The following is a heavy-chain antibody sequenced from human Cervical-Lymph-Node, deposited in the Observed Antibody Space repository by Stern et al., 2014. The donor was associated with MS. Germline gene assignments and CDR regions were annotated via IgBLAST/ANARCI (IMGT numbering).Heavy chain of an antibody. CDR2: IIPILDTT. D-gene: IGHD2-15*01. CDR1: GGTFSTHA. J-gene: IGHJ4*02. V-gene: IGHV1-69*11. Sequence: VHLVESGAEVKKPGSSVKVSCKSSGGTFSTHAISWVRQAPGQGLERLGRIIPILDTTDYAQRFQGRLTIDADESTDTAYMELRSLTPDDTAVYYCAREKSDCSGGSCFSSLDYWGQGTLVTVSS. CDR3: AREKSDCSGGSCFSSLDY.